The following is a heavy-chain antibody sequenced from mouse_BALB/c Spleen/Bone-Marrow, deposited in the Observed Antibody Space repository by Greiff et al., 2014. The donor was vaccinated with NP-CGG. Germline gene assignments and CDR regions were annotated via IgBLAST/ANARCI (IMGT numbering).Heavy chain of an antibody. V-gene: IGHV1S56*01. CDR2: IYPGNVNT. CDR1: GYTFTSYY. Sequence: VQLVESGPELVKPGASVRISCKASGYTFTSYYIHWVKQRPGQGLEWMGWIYPGNVNTKYNEKFKGKATLTADKSSSTAYMQLSSLTSEDSAVYFCARDTMDYWGQGTSVTVSS. CDR3: ARDTMDY. J-gene: IGHJ4*01.